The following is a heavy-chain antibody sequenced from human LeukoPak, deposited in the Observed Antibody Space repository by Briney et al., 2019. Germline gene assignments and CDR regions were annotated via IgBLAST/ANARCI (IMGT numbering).Heavy chain of an antibody. V-gene: IGHV4-39*01. Sequence: PSETLSLTCTVSGGSISSSSYYWNWVRQPPGKGLEWIGSIHYSGSTYYNPSLESRATISVDTSKNQFSVKLTSVTAADTAVYYCARKGTIAPTGASHFDYWGQGTLVTVST. CDR2: IHYSGST. CDR3: ARKGTIAPTGASHFDY. D-gene: IGHD6-13*01. CDR1: GGSISSSSYY. J-gene: IGHJ4*02.